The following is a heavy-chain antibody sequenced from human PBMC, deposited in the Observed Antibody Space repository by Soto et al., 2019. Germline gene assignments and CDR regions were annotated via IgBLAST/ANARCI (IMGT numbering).Heavy chain of an antibody. J-gene: IGHJ4*02. V-gene: IGHV3-53*01. D-gene: IGHD6-19*01. Sequence: EVQLVESGGGVIQPGGSLRLSCAASRFPVSSSYMSWVRHAPGKGLEWVSVIYSDDRTYYADSVKGRFTISRDNSKNMLYLQMTLLRPEATAVYYCARGAALAGLDYWGQGTLVTVSS. CDR1: RFPVSSSY. CDR2: IYSDDRT. CDR3: ARGAALAGLDY.